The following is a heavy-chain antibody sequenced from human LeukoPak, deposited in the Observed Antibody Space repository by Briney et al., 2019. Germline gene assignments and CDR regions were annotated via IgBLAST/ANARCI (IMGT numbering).Heavy chain of an antibody. Sequence: PGGSLRLSCAASGFTFSSYDMHWLRQAPGKGLEWVSVIGTAGDTYYPGSVMGRFTISRENTKNSLYLQMNSLQAEDPAVYYFLGGRGEHQLLDDDGFDIWGQGTMVTVSS. V-gene: IGHV3-13*01. J-gene: IGHJ3*02. CDR3: LGGRGEHQLLDDDGFDI. D-gene: IGHD2-2*01. CDR2: IGTAGDT. CDR1: GFTFSSYD.